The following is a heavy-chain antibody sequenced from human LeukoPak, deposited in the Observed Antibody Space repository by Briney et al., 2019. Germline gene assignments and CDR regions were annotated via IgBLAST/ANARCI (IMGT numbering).Heavy chain of an antibody. CDR2: INPNSGGT. D-gene: IGHD6-13*01. V-gene: IGHV1-2*02. CDR1: GYTFTGYY. J-gene: IGHJ3*02. CDR3: ARAGTGAAAAGPGTSFDI. Sequence: ASVKVSCKASGYTFTGYYIHWVRQDPGQGLEWMGWINPNSGGTNYAQKFQGRVTMTRDTSISTAYMELSRLRSDDTAVYYCARAGTGAAAAGPGTSFDIWGQGTMVTVSS.